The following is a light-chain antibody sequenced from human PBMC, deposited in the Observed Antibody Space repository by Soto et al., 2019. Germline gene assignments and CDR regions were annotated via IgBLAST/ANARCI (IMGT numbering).Light chain of an antibody. CDR2: TNS. CDR3: QSYASSLSALV. J-gene: IGLJ3*02. Sequence: QSVLTQPPSVSGAPGQGVTISCAGTSSNIGAGYDVHWYQQVPGTAPKLLSYTNSNRPSGVPDRFSGSKSGTSASLAITGLQAADEADYYCQSYASSLSALVFGGGTKLTVL. CDR1: SSNIGAGYD. V-gene: IGLV1-40*01.